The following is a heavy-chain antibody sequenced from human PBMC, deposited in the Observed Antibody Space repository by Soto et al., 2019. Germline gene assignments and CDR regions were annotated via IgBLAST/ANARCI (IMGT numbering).Heavy chain of an antibody. V-gene: IGHV3-21*01. J-gene: IGHJ4*02. Sequence: EVQLVESGGGLVKPGGSLRLSCAASGFTFSSYSMNWVRQAPGKGLEWVSSISSSSSYIYYADSVKGRFTISRDTAKNSLYLQMTSLRAEDTAVYYCARVRGYSYGAFDYWGQGTLVTVSS. CDR2: ISSSSSYI. CDR1: GFTFSSYS. CDR3: ARVRGYSYGAFDY. D-gene: IGHD5-18*01.